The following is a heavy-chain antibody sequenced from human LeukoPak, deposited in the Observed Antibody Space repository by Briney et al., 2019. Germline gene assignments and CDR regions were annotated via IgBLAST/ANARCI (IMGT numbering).Heavy chain of an antibody. Sequence: GGSLRLSCAASGFTFDDYAMHWVRQAPGKGLEWVSGISWNSGSIGYADSVKGRFTISRDNAKNSLYLQMNSLRAEDRALYYCAKGKYSNYYDSSGYIDYWGQGTLVTVSS. V-gene: IGHV3-9*01. D-gene: IGHD3-22*01. CDR1: GFTFDDYA. CDR2: ISWNSGSI. CDR3: AKGKYSNYYDSSGYIDY. J-gene: IGHJ4*02.